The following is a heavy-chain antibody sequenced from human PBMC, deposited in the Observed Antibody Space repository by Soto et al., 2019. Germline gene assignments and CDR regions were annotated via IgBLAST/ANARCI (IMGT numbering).Heavy chain of an antibody. V-gene: IGHV3-23*01. CDR3: ASLGVGDWANYYYYYGMDV. CDR1: GFTFSVYA. Sequence: GGSLRLSCAATGFTFSVYAMTWVRQAPGKGLEWVSAVTANGGSTYSADSVKGRFTISRDNSKNTLFLQMNSLRAEDTAVYYCASLGVGDWANYYYYYGMDVWGQGTTVTV. CDR2: VTANGGST. J-gene: IGHJ6*02. D-gene: IGHD2-21*02.